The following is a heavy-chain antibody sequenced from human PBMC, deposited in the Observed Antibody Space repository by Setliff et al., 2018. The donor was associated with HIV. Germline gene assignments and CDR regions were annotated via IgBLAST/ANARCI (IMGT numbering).Heavy chain of an antibody. Sequence: PSETLSLTCSVSAFSMSSYYWSFIRQPPGKGLEWIGCVYYTGSTNYSPSLKSRFTISIDTSKNQFSLKLSSVTAADTAVYYCARGPTVTARRERAFDIWGHGTMVTVSS. J-gene: IGHJ3*02. CDR2: VYYTGST. CDR1: AFSMSSYY. D-gene: IGHD4-17*01. CDR3: ARGPTVTARRERAFDI. V-gene: IGHV4-59*01.